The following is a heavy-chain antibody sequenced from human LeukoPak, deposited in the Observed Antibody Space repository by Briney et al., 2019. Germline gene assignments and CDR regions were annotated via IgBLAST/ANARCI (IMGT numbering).Heavy chain of an antibody. J-gene: IGHJ5*02. CDR3: ARMHYDFWSGYYGWFDP. V-gene: IGHV4-61*01. CDR2: IYYSGST. Sequence: SETLSLTCTVSGGSISSSSYYWSWIRQPPGKGLEWIGYIYYSGSTNYNPSLKSRVTISVDTSKNQFSLKLSSVTAADTAVYYCARMHYDFWSGYYGWFDPWGQGTLVTVSS. CDR1: GGSISSSSYY. D-gene: IGHD3-3*01.